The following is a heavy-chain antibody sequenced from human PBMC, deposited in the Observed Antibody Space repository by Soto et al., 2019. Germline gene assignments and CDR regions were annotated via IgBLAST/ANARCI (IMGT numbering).Heavy chain of an antibody. J-gene: IGHJ4*02. Sequence: ASVKGSCKTSCYTFTSYGISWVRQAPGQGLEWMGWITANNVNTNYAQKFQGRVTMTTDTSTATAYMELSSLKSEDTAVYYCARGLSSWERLSYYFDYWSRG. CDR1: CYTFTSYG. V-gene: IGHV1-18*01. CDR2: ITANNVNT. D-gene: IGHD1-26*01. CDR3: ARGLSSWERLSYYFDY.